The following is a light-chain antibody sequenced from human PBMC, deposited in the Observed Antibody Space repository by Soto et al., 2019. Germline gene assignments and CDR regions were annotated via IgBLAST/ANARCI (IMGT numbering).Light chain of an antibody. J-gene: IGKJ3*01. CDR1: QRVTSSY. CDR2: GAS. V-gene: IGKV3-20*01. CDR3: QQYGSSFT. Sequence: EIVLTQSPGTLSLSPGERATLSCRTSQRVTSSYIAWYQQKPGQAPRLLIYGASSRATGTPDRFSGSGSGTDFTLNITRLEPEDFAVYFCQQYGSSFTFGPGTKVEIK.